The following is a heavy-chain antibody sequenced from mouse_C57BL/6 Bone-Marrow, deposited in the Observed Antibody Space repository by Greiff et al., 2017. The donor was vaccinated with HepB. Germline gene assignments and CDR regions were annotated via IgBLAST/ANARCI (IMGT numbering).Heavy chain of an antibody. D-gene: IGHD2-1*01. CDR1: GFTFSDYY. Sequence: DVKLVESEGGLVQPGSSMKLSCTASGFTFSDYYMAWVRQVPEKGLEWVANINYDGSSTYYLDSLKSRFIISRDNAKNILYLQMSSLKSEDTATYYCAREGYGNDYYAMDYWGQGTSVTVSS. CDR2: INYDGSST. CDR3: AREGYGNDYYAMDY. V-gene: IGHV5-16*01. J-gene: IGHJ4*01.